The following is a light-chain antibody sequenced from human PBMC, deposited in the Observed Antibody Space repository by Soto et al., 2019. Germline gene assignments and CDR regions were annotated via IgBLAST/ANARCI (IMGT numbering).Light chain of an antibody. CDR2: AAS. V-gene: IGKV1D-8*01. CDR3: QQYYSFPLT. J-gene: IGKJ1*01. CDR1: QSISSY. Sequence: IQMTQSPSSLSASVGDRVTITCRASQSISSYLAWYQQKPGKAPELLIYAASTLQSGVPSRFSGSGSGTDFTLTISCLQSEDFATYYCQQYYSFPLTFGQGTKVDIK.